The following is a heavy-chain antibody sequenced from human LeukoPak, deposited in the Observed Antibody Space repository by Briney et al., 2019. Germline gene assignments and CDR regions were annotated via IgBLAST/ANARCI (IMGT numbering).Heavy chain of an antibody. V-gene: IGHV1-69*05. D-gene: IGHD3-22*01. CDR2: IIPIFGTA. J-gene: IGHJ4*02. CDR3: ARAPGDSSGYYIDY. CDR1: GGTFSSYA. Sequence: ASVKASCKASGGTFSSYAISWVRQAPGQGLEWMGGIIPIFGTANYAQKFQGRVTITRNTSISTAYMELSSLRSEDTAVYYCARAPGDSSGYYIDYWGQGTLVTVSS.